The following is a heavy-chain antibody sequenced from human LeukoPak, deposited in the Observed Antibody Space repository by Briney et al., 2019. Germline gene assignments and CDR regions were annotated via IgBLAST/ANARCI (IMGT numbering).Heavy chain of an antibody. CDR3: SRGSLDF. Sequence: GGSLRLSCAASGFTFSDYYMSWVRQAPGKGLEWVGIIRNKANGGKTEKTTSVKGRFTISRDDSKSIAYLQMNTLKTEDTAVYYCSRGSLDFGGRGTLVTVSS. CDR2: IRNKANGGKT. CDR1: GFTFSDYY. D-gene: IGHD1-26*01. V-gene: IGHV3-71*03. J-gene: IGHJ4*02.